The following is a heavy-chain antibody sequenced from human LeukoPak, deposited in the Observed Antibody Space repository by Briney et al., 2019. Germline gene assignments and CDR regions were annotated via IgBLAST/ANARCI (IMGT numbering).Heavy chain of an antibody. J-gene: IGHJ4*02. V-gene: IGHV4-39*07. Sequence: LHCLWWIYYSGSTYYNPSLKSRVTISVDTSKNQFSLKLSSVTAADTAVYYCARDQGGSGGYFYYWGQGTLVTVS. CDR2: IYYSGST. D-gene: IGHD3-10*01. CDR3: ARDQGGSGGYFYY.